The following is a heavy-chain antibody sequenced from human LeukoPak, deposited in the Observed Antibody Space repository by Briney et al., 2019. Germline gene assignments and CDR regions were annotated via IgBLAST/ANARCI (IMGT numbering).Heavy chain of an antibody. Sequence: RAPVKVSCETSGYTFTGYYMHWVRQAPGQGLEWMGWINPTSGGTNYAQKFQGRVTITTDESTSTAYMELSSLRSEDTAVYYCARDVWGSYEGFDYWGQGTLVTVSS. CDR3: ARDVWGSYEGFDY. J-gene: IGHJ4*02. CDR2: INPTSGGT. V-gene: IGHV1-2*02. D-gene: IGHD3-16*01. CDR1: GYTFTGYY.